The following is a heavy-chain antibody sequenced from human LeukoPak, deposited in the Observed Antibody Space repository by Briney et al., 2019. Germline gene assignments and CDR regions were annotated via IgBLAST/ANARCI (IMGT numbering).Heavy chain of an antibody. J-gene: IGHJ4*02. CDR2: IYYSGST. D-gene: IGHD3-9*01. V-gene: IGHV4-61*01. CDR1: GGSVSSGSYY. CDR3: ARGDDILTGYYPFDY. Sequence: SETLSLTCTVSGGSVSSGSYYWSWIRQPPGKGLEWIGYIYYSGSTNYNPSLKSRVTISADTSKNQFSLKLSSVTAADTAVYYCARGDDILTGYYPFDYWGQGTLVTVSS.